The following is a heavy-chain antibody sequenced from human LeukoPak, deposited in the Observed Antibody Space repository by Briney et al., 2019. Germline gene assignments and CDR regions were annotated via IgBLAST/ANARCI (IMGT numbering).Heavy chain of an antibody. CDR1: GCTFSSYA. J-gene: IGHJ4*02. Sequence: GASLKLSCTASGCTFSSYAMRWVRQAPGQGLEWMGGIIPIFGTKNYAQKFQGRVTITADESTSTAYMELSSLRSEDTAVYYCARGSESMDYWGQGTLVTVSS. CDR2: IIPIFGTK. CDR3: ARGSESMDY. V-gene: IGHV1-69*01. D-gene: IGHD2/OR15-2a*01.